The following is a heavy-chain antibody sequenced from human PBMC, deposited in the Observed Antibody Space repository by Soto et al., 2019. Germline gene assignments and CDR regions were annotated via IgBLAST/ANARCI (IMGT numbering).Heavy chain of an antibody. CDR1: GGSVRAPDW. V-gene: IGHV4-4*02. Sequence: SSETLSLTCTLSGGSVRAPDWWNWVRQSPDKGLEWIAEVHISGHSNYNPSLRSRVSVSIDSSKNQFYLNLNSVTAADTAIYYCARVRPGCSANNCYFDPWGQGTQVTVSS. CDR2: VHISGHS. CDR3: ARVRPGCSANNCYFDP. J-gene: IGHJ5*01. D-gene: IGHD1-1*01.